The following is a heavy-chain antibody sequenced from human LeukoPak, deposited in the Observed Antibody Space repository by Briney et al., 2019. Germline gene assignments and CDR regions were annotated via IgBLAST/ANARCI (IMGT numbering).Heavy chain of an antibody. D-gene: IGHD2-15*01. CDR1: GYSFTSYW. CDR2: IYPGDSDT. V-gene: IGHV5-51*01. J-gene: IGHJ4*02. CDR3: ARPYCSGGSCYFSPDY. Sequence: GESLKISCKGSGYSFTSYWIGWVRQMPGKGLEWMGIIYPGDSDTRYSPSFQGQVTISADKSISTAFLQWSSLKASDTAMYYCARPYCSGGSCYFSPDYWGQGTLVTVSS.